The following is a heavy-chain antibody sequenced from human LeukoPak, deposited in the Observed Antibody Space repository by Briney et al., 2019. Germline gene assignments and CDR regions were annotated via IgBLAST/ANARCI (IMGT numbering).Heavy chain of an antibody. CDR2: ISSGSNTM. V-gene: IGHV3-48*01. Sequence: PGGSLRLSCAAFGFTFRSYSMGWVRQAPGKGLEWASYISSGSNTMFYADSMKGRFTISRDNAKNSLFLQMNILRAEDTAVYYCARDLHFDYESSHAFDIWGQGTMVTVSS. CDR1: GFTFRSYS. D-gene: IGHD3-22*01. CDR3: ARDLHFDYESSHAFDI. J-gene: IGHJ3*02.